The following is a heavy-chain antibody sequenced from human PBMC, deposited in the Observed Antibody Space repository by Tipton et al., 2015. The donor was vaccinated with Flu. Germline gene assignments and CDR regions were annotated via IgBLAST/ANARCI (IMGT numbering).Heavy chain of an antibody. D-gene: IGHD6-13*01. Sequence: RSLRLSCAASGFTFNTHVMHWVRQAPGKGLEWVALISSNSDRIAYADSVRGRFTISRDNAKNSLYLQMDSLRPEDTALYYCAKRAAVGFSDYYMDVWGKGTAVTVSS. CDR3: AKRAAVGFSDYYMDV. J-gene: IGHJ6*03. CDR1: GFTFNTHV. CDR2: ISSNSDRI. V-gene: IGHV3-9*01.